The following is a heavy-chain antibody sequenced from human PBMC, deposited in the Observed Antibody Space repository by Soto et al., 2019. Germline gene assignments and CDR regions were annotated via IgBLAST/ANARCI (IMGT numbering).Heavy chain of an antibody. CDR2: IYYSGTT. D-gene: IGHD6-19*01. Sequence: QVQLQESGPGLVKPSETLSLTCTVSGGSISSYYWSWIRQPPGKGLECIGYIYYSGTTNYNPSLKSRVTISVDTSKNQFSLKLSSVTAADTAVYYCARGIAVAGNSFAYWGQGTLVTVS. CDR1: GGSISSYY. CDR3: ARGIAVAGNSFAY. J-gene: IGHJ4*02. V-gene: IGHV4-59*01.